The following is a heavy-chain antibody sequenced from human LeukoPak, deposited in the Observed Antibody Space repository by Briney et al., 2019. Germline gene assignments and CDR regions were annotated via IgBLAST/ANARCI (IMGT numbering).Heavy chain of an antibody. D-gene: IGHD3-10*01. CDR3: ARDGPGSGKTYFDY. CDR1: GYTLTELS. CDR2: FDPEDGET. V-gene: IGHV1-24*01. J-gene: IGHJ4*02. Sequence: ASVKVSCKVSGYTLTELSMHWVRQAPGKGLEWMGGFDPEDGETIYAQKFQGRVTMTGDTSISTAYMELSRLSSDDTAVYYCARDGPGSGKTYFDYWGQGTLVTVSS.